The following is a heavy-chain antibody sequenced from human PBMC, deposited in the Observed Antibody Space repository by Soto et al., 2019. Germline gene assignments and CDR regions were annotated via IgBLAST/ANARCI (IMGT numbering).Heavy chain of an antibody. CDR3: ARGQMASDY. D-gene: IGHD5-12*01. J-gene: IGHJ4*02. Sequence: GGSLRLSCAASGFTFSTYSMNWVRQAPGKGLEWVSSISSSSSYIYYADSVKGRLTISRDNAKNSLYLQMNSLRAEDTAVYYCARGQMASDYWGQGTPVTVSS. CDR1: GFTFSTYS. V-gene: IGHV3-21*01. CDR2: ISSSSSYI.